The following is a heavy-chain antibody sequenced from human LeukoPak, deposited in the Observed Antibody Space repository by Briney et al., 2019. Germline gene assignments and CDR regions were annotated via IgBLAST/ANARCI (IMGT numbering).Heavy chain of an antibody. CDR3: AKDAERGFDFSNSLQS. CDR1: GFTLSHYA. D-gene: IGHD4-11*01. Sequence: PGGSLRLSCTTSGFTLSHYAMHWVRQAPGKGLEWVAVIWNDGSDKYYGDSVKGRFTISRDNSKKTVYLQLSSLRVEDRAVYYCAKDAERGFDFSNSLQSWGQGTLVTVSS. CDR2: IWNDGSDK. V-gene: IGHV3-33*06. J-gene: IGHJ4*02.